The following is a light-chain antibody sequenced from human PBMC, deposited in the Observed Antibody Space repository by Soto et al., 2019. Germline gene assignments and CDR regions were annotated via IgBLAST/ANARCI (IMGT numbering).Light chain of an antibody. CDR1: SSDVGGYHY. J-gene: IGLJ3*02. CDR3: CSYAGGYTSPWV. Sequence: QSALTQPRSVSGSPGQSVTISCTGTSSDVGGYHYVSWYQQHPGKAPKLIIYDVTKRPSGVPDRFSGSKSANTASLTISGLQAEDEADYYCCSYAGGYTSPWVFGGGTQLTVL. V-gene: IGLV2-11*01. CDR2: DVT.